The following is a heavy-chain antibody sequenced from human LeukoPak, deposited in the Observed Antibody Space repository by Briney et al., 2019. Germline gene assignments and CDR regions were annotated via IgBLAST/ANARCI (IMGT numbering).Heavy chain of an antibody. J-gene: IGHJ4*02. D-gene: IGHD6-13*01. Sequence: PSETLSLTCTVSGGSISSYYWSWIRQPPGKGLEWIGHIHYTGSTNYNPSLMSRATISVDTSKNQFSLKLSSVTAADTAVYYCARVGAGSSWYDYWGQGTLATVSS. CDR2: IHYTGST. CDR3: ARVGAGSSWYDY. CDR1: GGSISSYY. V-gene: IGHV4-59*01.